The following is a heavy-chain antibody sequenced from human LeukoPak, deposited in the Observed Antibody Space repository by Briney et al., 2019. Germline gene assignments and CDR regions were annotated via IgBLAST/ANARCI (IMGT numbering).Heavy chain of an antibody. CDR2: INWNGVST. CDR1: GFTFSSYA. Sequence: PGGSLRLSCAASGFTFSSYAMSWVRQAPGKGLEWVSCINWNGVSTSYVDSVKGRFTISRDNARNSLYLQMNSLRAEDTALYYCARALSNYVDYHYYYYMDVWGKGTTVTVSS. D-gene: IGHD4-11*01. CDR3: ARALSNYVDYHYYYYMDV. V-gene: IGHV3-20*04. J-gene: IGHJ6*03.